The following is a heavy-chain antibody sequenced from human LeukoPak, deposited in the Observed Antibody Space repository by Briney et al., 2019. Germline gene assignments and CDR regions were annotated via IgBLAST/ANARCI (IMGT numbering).Heavy chain of an antibody. CDR2: IYGSSGST. J-gene: IGHJ5*01. CDR1: GFTFSSYA. Sequence: GSLRPSCAASGFTFSSYAMSGSRQAPGKGLEWVSTIYGSSGSTNYADSVKGRFTISRDNSKNTLYLQMNSLRAEDTAVYYCAKLVGTNPFDSWGQGTLVTVSS. V-gene: IGHV3-23*01. D-gene: IGHD5-12*01. CDR3: AKLVGTNPFDS.